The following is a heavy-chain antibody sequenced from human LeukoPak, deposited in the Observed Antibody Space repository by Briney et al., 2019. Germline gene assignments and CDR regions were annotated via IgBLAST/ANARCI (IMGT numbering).Heavy chain of an antibody. V-gene: IGHV4-34*01. J-gene: IGHJ4*02. Sequence: PSETLSLTCAVYGGSFSGYYWSWIRQPPGQGLEWIGEINHSGSTNYNPSLKSRVTISVDTSKNQFSLKLSSVTAADTAVYYCASLGRGVSFDYWGQGTLVTVSS. D-gene: IGHD7-27*01. CDR1: GGSFSGYY. CDR3: ASLGRGVSFDY. CDR2: INHSGST.